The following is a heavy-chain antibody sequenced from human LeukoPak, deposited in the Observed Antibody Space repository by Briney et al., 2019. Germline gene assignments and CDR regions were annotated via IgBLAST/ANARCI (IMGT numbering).Heavy chain of an antibody. Sequence: PSETLSLTCTVSGASISSYYWSWIRQPPGKGLEWIGYIYHSGSTNYNPSLKSRVTISVDTSKNQFSLKLNSVSAADTAVYYCARQDFGRFDSGGLGTLVTVSS. J-gene: IGHJ5*01. CDR3: ARQDFGRFDS. CDR2: IYHSGST. D-gene: IGHD3-10*01. V-gene: IGHV4-59*08. CDR1: GASISSYY.